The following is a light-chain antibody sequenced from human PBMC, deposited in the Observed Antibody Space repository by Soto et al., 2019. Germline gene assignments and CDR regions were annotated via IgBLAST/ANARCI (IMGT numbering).Light chain of an antibody. CDR2: HTS. Sequence: EIVMTQSPATLSVSPGESATLSCRASQSISGNLAWYQQKPGLSPRLLIYHTSTRATGVPARFSGSGSGTEFSLTISSLQSEDFAVYSCQQYGASPLTFGGGTKVEIK. V-gene: IGKV3-15*01. CDR1: QSISGN. J-gene: IGKJ4*01. CDR3: QQYGASPLT.